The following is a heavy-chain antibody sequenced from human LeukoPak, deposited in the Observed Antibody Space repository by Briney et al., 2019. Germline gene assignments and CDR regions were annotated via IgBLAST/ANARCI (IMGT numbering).Heavy chain of an antibody. Sequence: GGSLRLSCAASGFTFDNYGMHWARQAPGKGLEWVAFIRSDGGIKYYADSVKGRFTISRDNSKNTLYLQVNSLRAEDTAVYFCAKDVPAAYFDYWGQGTLVTVSS. V-gene: IGHV3-30*02. J-gene: IGHJ4*02. CDR2: IRSDGGIK. D-gene: IGHD2-2*01. CDR1: GFTFDNYG. CDR3: AKDVPAAYFDY.